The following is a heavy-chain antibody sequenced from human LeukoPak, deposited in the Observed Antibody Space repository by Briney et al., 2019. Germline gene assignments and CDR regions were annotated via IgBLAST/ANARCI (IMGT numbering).Heavy chain of an antibody. V-gene: IGHV4-61*02. D-gene: IGHD3-22*01. J-gene: IGHJ3*02. Sequence: PSETLSLTCTVSAGSINSDDYYWSWIRQPAGKGLEWIGRIYSPGTNYHYNPSLKSRVTRSIDTSKNQFSLKLTSVTAGDTAVYYCARGIGTSYESSRDAFDIWGQGTMVTVSS. CDR1: AGSINSDDYY. CDR2: IYSPGT. CDR3: ARGIGTSYESSRDAFDI.